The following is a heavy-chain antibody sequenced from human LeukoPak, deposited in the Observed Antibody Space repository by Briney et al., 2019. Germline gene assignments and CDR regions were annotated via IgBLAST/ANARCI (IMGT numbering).Heavy chain of an antibody. CDR1: GGSVSSISSHY. CDR3: ARVLAAADRGGVDY. D-gene: IGHD6-13*01. Sequence: PSETLSLTCTVSGGSVSSISSHYWSWIRQPPGKGLEWIGYIHYSGSTNYNPSLKSRVTTSVDTSKNQFSLKLSSVTAADTAVYYCARVLAAADRGGVDYWGQGTLVTVSS. CDR2: IHYSGST. J-gene: IGHJ4*02. V-gene: IGHV4-61*01.